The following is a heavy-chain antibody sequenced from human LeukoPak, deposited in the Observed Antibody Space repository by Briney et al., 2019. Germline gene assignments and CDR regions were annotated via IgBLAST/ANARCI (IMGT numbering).Heavy chain of an antibody. V-gene: IGHV3-53*01. CDR1: GFTVSSNY. J-gene: IGHJ4*02. CDR2: IYSGGST. D-gene: IGHD3-10*01. CDR3: AREGHGSGSYWDY. Sequence: GGSLRLSCAASGFTVSSNYMSWVRQAPGKGLEWVSVIYSGGSTYYADSVKGRFTISRDNSKNTLYLQMNSLRAEDTAVYYCAREGHGSGSYWDYWGQGTLVAVSS.